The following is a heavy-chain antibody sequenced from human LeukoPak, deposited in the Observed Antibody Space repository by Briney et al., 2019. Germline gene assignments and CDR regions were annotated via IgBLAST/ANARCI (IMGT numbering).Heavy chain of an antibody. V-gene: IGHV1-8*01. Sequence: ASVKVTCKASGYTFTTYDINWVRQATGQGLEWMGWMNPNSGNTGYAQRFQGRVTMTRDTSISTAYMELNSLTSEDTAVYYCAKNVRDTGTFDYWGQGTLVTVSS. CDR1: GYTFTTYD. D-gene: IGHD5-18*01. J-gene: IGHJ4*02. CDR3: AKNVRDTGTFDY. CDR2: MNPNSGNT.